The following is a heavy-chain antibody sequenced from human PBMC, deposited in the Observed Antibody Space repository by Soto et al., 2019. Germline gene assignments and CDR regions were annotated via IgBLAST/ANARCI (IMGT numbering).Heavy chain of an antibody. CDR2: IYYSGST. V-gene: IGHV4-31*03. CDR3: ARDGAYYYDGSGYYSGYWFDP. CDR1: GCYISSGGYY. J-gene: IGHJ5*02. Sequence: TLSLTCTVSGCYISSGGYYWSWLRQHPGKVLEWIGYIYYSGSTYYNPSLKSRVTISVDTSKNQFSLKLSSVTAADTAVYYCARDGAYYYDGSGYYSGYWFDPWGQGTLVTVSS. D-gene: IGHD3-22*01.